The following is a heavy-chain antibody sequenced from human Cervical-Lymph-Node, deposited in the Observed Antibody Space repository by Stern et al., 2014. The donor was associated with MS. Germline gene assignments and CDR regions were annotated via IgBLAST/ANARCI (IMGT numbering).Heavy chain of an antibody. CDR1: GYTFTSYY. J-gene: IGHJ4*02. V-gene: IGHV1-46*01. D-gene: IGHD2-2*02. CDR2: INPSGGST. CDR3: ARGIYTPVDY. Sequence: QMQLVQSGAEVKKPGASVKVSCKASGYTFTSYYMHWVRQAPGQGLEWMGIINPSGGSTSYDKKFKGRVTMSKDTSPSTVYMELSSLRSEDTAVYYCARGIYTPVDYWGQGTLVTVSS.